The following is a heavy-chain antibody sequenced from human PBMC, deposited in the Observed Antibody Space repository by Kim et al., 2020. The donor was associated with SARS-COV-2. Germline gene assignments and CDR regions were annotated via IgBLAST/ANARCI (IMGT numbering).Heavy chain of an antibody. Sequence: SETLSLTCSVSGDSIRSGGKFWTWIRQHPAKGLEWIGYISYSGNSHYSPSLRSRVSISLQTSENQFSLELTSVTAADTAVYYCARGQPLDYWGQEILVTV. CDR2: ISYSGNS. J-gene: IGHJ4*02. V-gene: IGHV4-31*03. CDR3: ARGQPLDY. D-gene: IGHD2-2*01. CDR1: GDSIRSGGKF.